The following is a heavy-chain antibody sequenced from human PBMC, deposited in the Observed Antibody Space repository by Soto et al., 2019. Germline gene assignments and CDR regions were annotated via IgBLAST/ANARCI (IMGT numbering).Heavy chain of an antibody. J-gene: IGHJ6*04. Sequence: PGESLKISCKGSGYSFTSYWIGWVRQMPGKGLEWMGIIYPGDSDTRYSPSFQGQVTISADKSISTAYLQWSSLKASDTAMYYCARGYYYDSSGYYYYYYGMDVWGTGTTVTVYS. CDR2: IYPGDSDT. V-gene: IGHV5-51*01. CDR1: GYSFTSYW. D-gene: IGHD3-22*01. CDR3: ARGYYYDSSGYYYYYYGMDV.